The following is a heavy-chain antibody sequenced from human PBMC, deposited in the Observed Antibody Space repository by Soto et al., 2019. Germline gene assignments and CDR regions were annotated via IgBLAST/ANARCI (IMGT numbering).Heavy chain of an antibody. V-gene: IGHV3-23*01. Sequence: GGSLRLSCAASGFTFSSYAMSWVRRAPGKGLEWVSAISGSGGSTYYADSVKGRFTISRDNSKNTLYLQMNSLRAEDTAVYYCARHDYGGQTLDYWGQGTLVTVSS. J-gene: IGHJ4*02. CDR1: GFTFSSYA. CDR2: ISGSGGST. D-gene: IGHD4-17*01. CDR3: ARHDYGGQTLDY.